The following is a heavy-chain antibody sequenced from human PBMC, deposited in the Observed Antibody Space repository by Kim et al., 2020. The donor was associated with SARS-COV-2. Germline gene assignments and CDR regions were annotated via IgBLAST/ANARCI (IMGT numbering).Heavy chain of an antibody. J-gene: IGHJ6*02. CDR2: ISWNSGSI. CDR1: GFTFDDYA. CDR3: ARDIDFRDYYDSSGYPLDLGSYGVDV. D-gene: IGHD3-22*01. Sequence: GWSLRLSCAASGFTFDDYAMHWVRQAPGKGLEWVSGISWNSGSIGYADSVKGRFTISRDNAKNSLYLQMNSLRAEDTALYYCARDIDFRDYYDSSGYPLDLGSYGVDVWGQGTTVTVSS. V-gene: IGHV3-9*01.